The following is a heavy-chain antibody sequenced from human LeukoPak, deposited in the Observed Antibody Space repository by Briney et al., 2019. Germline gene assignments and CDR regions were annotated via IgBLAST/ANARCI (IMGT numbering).Heavy chain of an antibody. V-gene: IGHV4-34*01. CDR1: GGSFSGYY. D-gene: IGHD2-15*01. CDR3: ARGKPWAIVVVVAATRYFDY. J-gene: IGHJ4*02. CDR2: INHSGST. Sequence: SETLSLTCAVYGGSFSGYYWSWIRQPPGKGLEWIGEINHSGSTNYNPSLKSRVTISVDTSKNQFSLKLSSVTAADTAVYYCARGKPWAIVVVVAATRYFDYWGQGTLVTVSS.